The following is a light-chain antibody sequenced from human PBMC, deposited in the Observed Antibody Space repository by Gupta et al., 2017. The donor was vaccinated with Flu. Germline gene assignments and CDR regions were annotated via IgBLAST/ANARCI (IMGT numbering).Light chain of an antibody. J-gene: IGKJ2*03. V-gene: IGKV1-12*01. Sequence: IGMTQSPSSVSASVGDTVTITCRATEDVRYWLAWYQHKAGKAPKLLISDGHTLQSGVSSRFSGSGSGTEFILTISSRQPEDVATYYCQQSNNFPYSFGQSTSMEIK. CDR2: DGH. CDR1: EDVRYW. CDR3: QQSNNFPYS.